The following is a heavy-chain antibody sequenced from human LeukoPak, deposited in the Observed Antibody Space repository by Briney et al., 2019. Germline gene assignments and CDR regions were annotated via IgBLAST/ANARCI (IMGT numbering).Heavy chain of an antibody. J-gene: IGHJ4*02. CDR2: ISTDGGDK. CDR1: GFSFSNYA. D-gene: IGHD6-13*01. Sequence: QPGRSLRLSCAASGFSFSNYAIHWVRQTPGEGLVWVAVISTDGGDKHYADSVKGRFTISRDNSKSTLYLQMNSLRAEDTAVYYCARDSAAAAVYYFDYWGQGTLVTVSS. CDR3: ARDSAAAAVYYFDY. V-gene: IGHV3-30*04.